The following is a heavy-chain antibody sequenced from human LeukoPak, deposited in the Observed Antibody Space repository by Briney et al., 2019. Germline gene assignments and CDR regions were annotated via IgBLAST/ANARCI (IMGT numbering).Heavy chain of an antibody. Sequence: PGGSLRLSCAASGFTFSSYAMSWVRQAPGKGLECVSALSGSGDSTYYADSVKGRFTISRDNSNNTLYLQMNSLRAEDTAVYYCAKDSSANFIDYWGQGTLVTVSS. D-gene: IGHD1-1*01. V-gene: IGHV3-23*01. CDR1: GFTFSSYA. CDR3: AKDSSANFIDY. CDR2: LSGSGDST. J-gene: IGHJ4*02.